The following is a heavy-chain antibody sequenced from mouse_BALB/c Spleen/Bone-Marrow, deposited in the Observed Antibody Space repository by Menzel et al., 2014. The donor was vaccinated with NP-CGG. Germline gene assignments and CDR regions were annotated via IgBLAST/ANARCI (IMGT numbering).Heavy chain of an antibody. V-gene: IGHV1-80*01. Sequence: VQLQESGAELVRPESSVKISCKASGYAFSTYWMIWVKQRPGQGLEWIGQIYPGDGDTNYNGKFKGKATLTAAKSSSTAYMQLSSLTSEDSAVYFCARGARSAMDYWGQGTSVTVSS. J-gene: IGHJ4*01. CDR2: IYPGDGDT. CDR3: ARGARSAMDY. CDR1: GYAFSTYW.